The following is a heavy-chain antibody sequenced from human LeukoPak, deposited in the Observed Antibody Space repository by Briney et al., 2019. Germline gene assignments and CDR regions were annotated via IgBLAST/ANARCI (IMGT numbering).Heavy chain of an antibody. D-gene: IGHD6-19*01. CDR3: ARSGGYSSG. V-gene: IGHV3-21*01. Sequence: TGGSLRLSCVAPGLTLSNYWMSWVRQAPGKGLEWVSSISSGSSYIYYADSVKGRFTISRDNAKNSLYLQMNSLRAEDTAVYYCARSGGYSSGWGQGTLVTVSS. CDR1: GLTLSNYW. CDR2: ISSGSSYI. J-gene: IGHJ4*02.